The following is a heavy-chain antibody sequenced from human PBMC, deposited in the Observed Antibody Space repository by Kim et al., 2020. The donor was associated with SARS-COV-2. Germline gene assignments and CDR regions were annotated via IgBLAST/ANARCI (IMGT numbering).Heavy chain of an antibody. V-gene: IGHV4-39*01. D-gene: IGHD3-22*01. Sequence: NPSLKSRVTISVDTSKNQFSLKLSSVTAADTAVYYCARQWGYYDSSGYDYWGQGTLVTVSS. J-gene: IGHJ4*02. CDR3: ARQWGYYDSSGYDY.